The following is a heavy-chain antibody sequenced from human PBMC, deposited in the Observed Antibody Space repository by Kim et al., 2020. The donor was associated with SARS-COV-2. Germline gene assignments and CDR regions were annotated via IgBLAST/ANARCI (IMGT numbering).Heavy chain of an antibody. J-gene: IGHJ4*02. CDR1: GFTFIDYS. CDR2: ISSGGRIT. V-gene: IGHV3-11*01. CDR3: ATEEDSSASGRGSIPFDS. D-gene: IGHD6-19*01. Sequence: GGSLRLSCEASGFTFIDYSMSWVRQAPGKGLEWISYISSGGRITYYADSVKGRFTISRDNSMNSLYLQMSNLRAEDTAVYFCATEEDSSASGRGSIPFDSWGQGTLVTVSS.